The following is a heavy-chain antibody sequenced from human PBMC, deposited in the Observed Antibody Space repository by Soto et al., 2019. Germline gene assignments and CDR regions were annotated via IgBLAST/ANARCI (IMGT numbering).Heavy chain of an antibody. CDR1: GFTFSSYS. CDR3: ARQSGAPSYYYYGMDV. Sequence: GVSLRLSCAASGFTFSSYSMNWVRQAPGKGLEWVSSISSSSSYIYYADSVEGRFTISRDNAKNSLYLQMNSLRAEDTAVYYCARQSGAPSYYYYGMDVWGQGTTVTASS. J-gene: IGHJ6*02. V-gene: IGHV3-21*01. CDR2: ISSSSSYI. D-gene: IGHD1-26*01.